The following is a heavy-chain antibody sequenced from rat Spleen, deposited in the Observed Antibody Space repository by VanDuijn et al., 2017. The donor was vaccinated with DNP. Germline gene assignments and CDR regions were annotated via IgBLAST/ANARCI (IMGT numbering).Heavy chain of an antibody. CDR2: INSAGST. D-gene: IGHD1-4*01. J-gene: IGHJ4*01. Sequence: EVQLQESGPGLVKPSQSLSLTCSVTGYSITSSYRWNWIRKFPGNKLEWMGYINSAGSTNYNPSLKSRISITRDTSKNQFFLQVNSVTTEDTATYYCARSRITVSAMDAWGQGTSVTVSS. V-gene: IGHV3-3*01. CDR1: GYSITSSYR. CDR3: ARSRITVSAMDA.